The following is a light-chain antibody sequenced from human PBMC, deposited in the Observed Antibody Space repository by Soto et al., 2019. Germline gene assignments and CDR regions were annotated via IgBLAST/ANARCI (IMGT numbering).Light chain of an antibody. CDR1: SGHSSYA. CDR2: LDSDGSH. J-gene: IGLJ2*01. V-gene: IGLV4-69*01. Sequence: QPVLTQSPSASASLGASVKLTCTLSSGHSSYAIAWHQQQPEKGPRYLMKLDSDGSHTKGDAIPDRFSGSSSGAERYLTISSLQSEDDAYYYCQTWGTGIHVVFGGGTKLTVL. CDR3: QTWGTGIHVV.